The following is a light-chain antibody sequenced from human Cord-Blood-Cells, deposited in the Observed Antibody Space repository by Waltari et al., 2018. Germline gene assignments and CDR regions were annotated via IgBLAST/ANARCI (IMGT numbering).Light chain of an antibody. J-gene: IGKJ4*01. CDR3: QQLNSYPPV. Sequence: DIQLTQSPSFLSASVGYRVTITCRASQGISSYLAWYQQKPGKAPKLLIYAASTLQSGVPSRFSGSGSGTEFTLTISSLQPEDFATYYCQQLNSYPPVFGGGTKVEIK. CDR2: AAS. V-gene: IGKV1-9*01. CDR1: QGISSY.